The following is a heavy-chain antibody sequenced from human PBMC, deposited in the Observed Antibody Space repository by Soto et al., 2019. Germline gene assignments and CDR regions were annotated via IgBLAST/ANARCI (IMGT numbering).Heavy chain of an antibody. CDR2: ISADNGNT. Sequence: ASVKVSCKASCYTFTSYGIIWVRQDNGQGLEWMGWISADNGNTNYAQKFQGRVTITSDTSTSTAYMELSSLRSEDTAVYYCARDTPYDILTGYDNYYYYYYMDVWGKGTTVTVSS. CDR3: ARDTPYDILTGYDNYYYYYYMDV. CDR1: CYTFTSYG. V-gene: IGHV1-18*01. J-gene: IGHJ6*03. D-gene: IGHD3-9*01.